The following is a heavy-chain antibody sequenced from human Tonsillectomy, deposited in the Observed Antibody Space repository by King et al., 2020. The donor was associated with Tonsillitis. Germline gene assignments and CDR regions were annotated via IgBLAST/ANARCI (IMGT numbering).Heavy chain of an antibody. CDR1: GGSIIGGAYF. D-gene: IGHD3-3*01. CDR2: IYYSGDTSSGGT. CDR3: GKYEGCVFDS. V-gene: IGHV4-31*03. Sequence: QLQESGPGLLKPSQTLSLTCTVAGGSIIGGAYFWGWIRQHPGKGLEWFGYIYYSGDTSSGGTYYNPSLKSRLTISVDTSKNQFSLKLSSVTAADTAVYYCGKYEGCVFDSWGQGTLVTVSS. J-gene: IGHJ5*01.